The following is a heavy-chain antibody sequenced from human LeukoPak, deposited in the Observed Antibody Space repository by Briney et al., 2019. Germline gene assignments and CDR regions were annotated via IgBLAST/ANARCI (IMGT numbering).Heavy chain of an antibody. CDR1: GGTFSSYA. J-gene: IGHJ6*02. CDR2: IIPIFGTA. D-gene: IGHD2-2*02. V-gene: IGHV1-69*01. Sequence: SVNVSCKASGGTFSSYAISWVRQAPGQGLEWMGGIIPIFGTANYAQKFQGRVTITADESTSTAYMELSSLRSEDTAVYYCAREGYNYYYGMDVWGQGTTATVSS. CDR3: AREGYNYYYGMDV.